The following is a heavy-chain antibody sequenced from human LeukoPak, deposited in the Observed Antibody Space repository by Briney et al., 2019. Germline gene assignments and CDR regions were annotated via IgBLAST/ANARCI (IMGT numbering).Heavy chain of an antibody. Sequence: SGPTLVKPTQTLTLTCTFSGFSLSTSGVGVGWIRQPPGKALEWLALIYWNDDKRYSPSLKSRLTITKDTSKNQVVLTMTNMDPVDTATYYCAHSSTARLGYCSSPSCVHWFDPWGQGTLVTVSS. CDR1: GFSLSTSGVG. D-gene: IGHD2-2*01. J-gene: IGHJ5*02. CDR3: AHSSTARLGYCSSPSCVHWFDP. V-gene: IGHV2-5*01. CDR2: IYWNDDK.